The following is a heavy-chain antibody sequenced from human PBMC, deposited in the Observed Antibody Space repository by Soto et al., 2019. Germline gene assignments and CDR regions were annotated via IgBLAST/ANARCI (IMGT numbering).Heavy chain of an antibody. J-gene: IGHJ5*02. CDR1: GFSFSGSA. CDR3: TRDLFSYDYSGILWFDP. Sequence: LRLSCAASGFSFSGSAMYWVRQASGKGPEWVGRIRSKGHNYATEYAASVKGRFTISRDDSKNTAYLQMNSLQTEDTAVYYCTRDLFSYDYSGILWFDPWGQGTLVTVSS. D-gene: IGHD3-16*01. V-gene: IGHV3-73*01. CDR2: IRSKGHNYAT.